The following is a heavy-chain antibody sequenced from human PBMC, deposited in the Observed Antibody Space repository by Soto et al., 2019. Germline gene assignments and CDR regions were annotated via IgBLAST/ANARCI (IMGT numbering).Heavy chain of an antibody. J-gene: IGHJ1*01. CDR1: GFTFDDYA. V-gene: IGHV3-9*01. CDR3: AKGKSRYREYFQH. D-gene: IGHD1-1*01. Sequence: EVQLVESGGGLVQPGRSLRLSCAASGFTFDDYAMHWVRQAPGKGLEWVSGISWNSGSIGYADSVKGRFTISRDNAKNSLNMEMNSLGAEDTALYYCAKGKSRYREYFQHWGQGTLVTVSS. CDR2: ISWNSGSI.